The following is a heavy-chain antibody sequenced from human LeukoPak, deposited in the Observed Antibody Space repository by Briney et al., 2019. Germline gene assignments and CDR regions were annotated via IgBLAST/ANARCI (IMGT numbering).Heavy chain of an antibody. D-gene: IGHD4-23*01. J-gene: IGHJ4*02. Sequence: SETLSLTCAVYGGSFSGYYWSWIRQPPGKGLEWTGEINHSGSTDYNPSLKSRVTISVDTSKNQFSLKLSSVTAADTAVYYCARADATVVTPSYFDYWGQGTLVTVSS. CDR3: ARADATVVTPSYFDY. CDR1: GGSFSGYY. CDR2: INHSGST. V-gene: IGHV4-34*01.